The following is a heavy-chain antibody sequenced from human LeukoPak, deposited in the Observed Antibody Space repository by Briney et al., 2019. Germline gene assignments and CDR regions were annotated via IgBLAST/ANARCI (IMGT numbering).Heavy chain of an antibody. J-gene: IGHJ4*02. CDR2: INHSGST. CDR1: GFTVSSNY. V-gene: IGHV4-34*01. Sequence: GSLRLSCAASGFTVSSNYMSWIRQPPGKGLEWVGEINHSGSTNYNPSLKSRVTISVATSKNQFSLKLSSVTAADTAVYYCARHAGRGYSGYDFVYWGQGTLVTVSS. D-gene: IGHD5-12*01. CDR3: ARHAGRGYSGYDFVY.